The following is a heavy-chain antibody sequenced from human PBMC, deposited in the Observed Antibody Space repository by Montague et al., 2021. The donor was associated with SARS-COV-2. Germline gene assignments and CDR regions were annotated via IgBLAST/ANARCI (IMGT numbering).Heavy chain of an antibody. CDR3: ARQLPSYCATNKCYPYYSDA. Sequence: SETLSLTCTVSGGSISSPDYYWGWIRQSPGKGLEWIGSISYTGSTYYNPSLRSRVSFSMDTSKNHFSLSLSSVTVADTAVYFCARQLPSYCATNKCYPYYSDAGAQGALATVSS. D-gene: IGHD2-8*01. J-gene: IGHJ4*02. CDR1: GGSISSPDYY. V-gene: IGHV4-39*01. CDR2: ISYTGST.